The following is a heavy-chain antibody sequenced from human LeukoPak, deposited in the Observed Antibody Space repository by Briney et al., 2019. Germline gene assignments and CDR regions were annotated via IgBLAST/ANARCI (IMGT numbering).Heavy chain of an antibody. CDR1: GFTYSSYA. D-gene: IGHD6-19*01. CDR3: AKAGSFHYFDY. J-gene: IGHJ4*02. V-gene: IGHV3-23*01. Sequence: GGSLRLSCAASGFTYSSYAMSWVRQAPGKGLEWVSAISGSGGSTYYADSVKGRFTISRDNSKNTLYLQMDSLRAEDTAVYYCAKAGSFHYFDYWGQGTLVTVSS. CDR2: ISGSGGST.